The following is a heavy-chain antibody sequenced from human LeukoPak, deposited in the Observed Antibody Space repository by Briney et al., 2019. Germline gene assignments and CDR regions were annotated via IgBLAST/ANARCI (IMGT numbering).Heavy chain of an antibody. CDR3: ARRGVLLWFGELLVTKHYYFDY. CDR1: GGSISSSSYY. CDR2: INHSGST. D-gene: IGHD3-10*01. J-gene: IGHJ4*02. Sequence: SETLSLTCTVSGGSISSSSYYWSWIRQPPVKGLEWIGEINHSGSTNYNPSLKSRVTISVDTSKNQFSLKLSSVTAADTAVYYCARRGVLLWFGELLVTKHYYFDYWGQGTLVTVSS. V-gene: IGHV4-39*07.